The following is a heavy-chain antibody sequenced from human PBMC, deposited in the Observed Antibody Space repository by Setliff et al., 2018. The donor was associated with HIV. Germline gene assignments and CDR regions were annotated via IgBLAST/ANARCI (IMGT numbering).Heavy chain of an antibody. CDR1: GGSISSYY. CDR3: ARGGGGAHFDS. D-gene: IGHD3-16*01. V-gene: IGHV4-59*01. Sequence: PSETLSLTCTVSGGSISSYYWSWIRQPPGKGLEWIGYIYYSGSTDYNPSLKSRVTISVDTSKDQFSLKLSSVTAADTAVYYCARGGGGAHFDSWGRGTLVTVS. CDR2: IYYSGST. J-gene: IGHJ4*02.